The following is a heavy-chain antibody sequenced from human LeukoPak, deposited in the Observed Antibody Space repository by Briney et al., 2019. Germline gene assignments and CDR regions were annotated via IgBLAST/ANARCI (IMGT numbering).Heavy chain of an antibody. J-gene: IGHJ5*02. Sequence: GGSLRLSCATSGFTFSNAWMNWVRQAPGKGLEWVGRIRSNSDVGTIDYAAPVKGRFTLSRDDSKTTLYLQMNSLQTEDTAVYYCATDFYDSTWGQGTLVTVSS. D-gene: IGHD3-22*01. CDR2: IRSNSDVGTI. V-gene: IGHV3-15*07. CDR3: ATDFYDST. CDR1: GFTFSNAW.